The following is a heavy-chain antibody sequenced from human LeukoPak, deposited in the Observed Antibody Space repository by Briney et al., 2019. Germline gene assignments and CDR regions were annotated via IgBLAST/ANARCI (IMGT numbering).Heavy chain of an antibody. V-gene: IGHV3-74*01. Sequence: GGSLRLSCAASGFTFSTYWMHWVRHPPGKGLVWVSRIDYDGSSTSYADSVKGRFTISRDNAKNTLFLQMNSLRAEDTAVYYCATLAAAGTDYWGQGTLVTVSS. CDR1: GFTFSTYW. CDR3: ATLAAAGTDY. J-gene: IGHJ4*02. CDR2: IDYDGSST. D-gene: IGHD6-13*01.